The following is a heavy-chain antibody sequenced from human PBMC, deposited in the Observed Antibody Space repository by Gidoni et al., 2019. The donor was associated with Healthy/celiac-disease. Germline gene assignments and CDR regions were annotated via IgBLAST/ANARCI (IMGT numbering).Heavy chain of an antibody. V-gene: IGHV3-33*01. CDR2: IWYDGSNK. Sequence: QVQLVESGGGVVQPGRSLRLSCAASGFTFSSYGMHWVRQAPGQGLAWVAVIWYDGSNKYYADSVKGRFTISRDNSKNTLYLQMNSLRAEDTAVYYCARDRSSGLSAFDYWGQGTLVTVSS. CDR1: GFTFSSYG. CDR3: ARDRSSGLSAFDY. D-gene: IGHD6-19*01. J-gene: IGHJ4*02.